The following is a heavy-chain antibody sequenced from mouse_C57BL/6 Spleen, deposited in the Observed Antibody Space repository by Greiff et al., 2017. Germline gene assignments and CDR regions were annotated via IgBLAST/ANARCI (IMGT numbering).Heavy chain of an antibody. Sequence: VQLQQSGPELVKPGASVKMSCKASGYTFTDYNMHWVKQSHGKSLEWIGYINPNNGGTSYNQKFKGKATLTVNKSSSTAYMELRSLTSEVSAVYSGARRYYYGSSHYFDGWGQGTTLTVSS. CDR2: INPNNGGT. V-gene: IGHV1-22*01. D-gene: IGHD1-1*01. J-gene: IGHJ2*01. CDR3: ARRYYYGSSHYFDG. CDR1: GYTFTDYN.